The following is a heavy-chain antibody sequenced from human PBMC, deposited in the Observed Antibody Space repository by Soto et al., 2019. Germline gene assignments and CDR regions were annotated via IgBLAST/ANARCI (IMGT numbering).Heavy chain of an antibody. V-gene: IGHV4-34*01. CDR2: VNHSGEA. J-gene: IGHJ5*01. Sequence: ETPFPPLGVYGGFLRNYYWILVRPPLGKGLEWIGEVNHSGEAKYNQCLKSRVNISLDKNNNHFSMKMTSVTAADTAIYFCARAERFPRSWFDSWGQGTQVTVSS. CDR1: GGFLRNYY. CDR3: ARAERFPRSWFDS.